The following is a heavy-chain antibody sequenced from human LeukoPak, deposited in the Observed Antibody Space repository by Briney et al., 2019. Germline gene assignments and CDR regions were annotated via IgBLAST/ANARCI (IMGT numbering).Heavy chain of an antibody. Sequence: GRSLRLSCAASGFTFSNYGIHWVRQASGKGLEWVAVIYDDGSKEYFADSVKGRFTISRDNSKNTVLLQMNRLRVEDTAVFYCARDFKSGYVDSWGQGTLVTVSS. CDR3: ARDFKSGYVDS. V-gene: IGHV3-33*01. J-gene: IGHJ4*02. D-gene: IGHD3-3*01. CDR2: IYDDGSKE. CDR1: GFTFSNYG.